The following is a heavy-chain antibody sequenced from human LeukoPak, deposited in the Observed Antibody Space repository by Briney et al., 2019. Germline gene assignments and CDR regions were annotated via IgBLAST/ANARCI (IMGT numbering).Heavy chain of an antibody. V-gene: IGHV3-15*01. CDR3: TTDIAVATTGYFDY. D-gene: IGHD6-19*01. CDR1: GFTFSNAW. J-gene: IGHJ4*02. Sequence: PGGSLRLSCAASGFTFSNAWMSWVRQAPGKGLEWVGRIKSKTDGGTTDYAAPVKGRFTISRDDSKNTLYLQMNSLKTEDTAVYYCTTDIAVATTGYFDYWGQGTLVTVSS. CDR2: IKSKTDGGTT.